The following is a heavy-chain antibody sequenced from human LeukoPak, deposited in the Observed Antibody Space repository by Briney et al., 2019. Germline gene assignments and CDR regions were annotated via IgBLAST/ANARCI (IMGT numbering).Heavy chain of an antibody. D-gene: IGHD3-10*01. V-gene: IGHV3-23*01. CDR3: ARDQGYYASGSYFDQ. J-gene: IGHJ4*02. CDR2: ISGGAGST. Sequence: PGGSLRLSCAASGFTLSNYGMHWVRQAPGKGLGWVSAISGGAGSTYYADSVKGRFTISRDNSKNTVHLQMNSLRAEDTAVYYCARDQGYYASGSYFDQWGQGTLVAVSS. CDR1: GFTLSNYG.